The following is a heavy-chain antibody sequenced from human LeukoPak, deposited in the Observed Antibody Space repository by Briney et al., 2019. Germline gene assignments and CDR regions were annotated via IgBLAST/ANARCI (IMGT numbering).Heavy chain of an antibody. CDR3: ARGSSIAVAGDY. D-gene: IGHD6-19*01. V-gene: IGHV1-8*01. Sequence: VSVKVSCKASGYTFTSYDVNWVRQATGQGLEWMGWMNPNSGNTGYAQKFQGRVTMTRNTSISTAYMELSSLRSEDTAVYYCARGSSIAVAGDYWGQGILVTVSS. CDR1: GYTFTSYD. J-gene: IGHJ4*02. CDR2: MNPNSGNT.